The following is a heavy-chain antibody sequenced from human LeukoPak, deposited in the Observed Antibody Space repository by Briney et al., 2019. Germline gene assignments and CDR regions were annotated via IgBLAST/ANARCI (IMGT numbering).Heavy chain of an antibody. CDR3: ARVVDFGDYDSLDC. D-gene: IGHD4-17*01. Sequence: GGSLRLSCAASGFPFSDYYMAWIRQAPGKGLEWVSYVSDSASDTKYADSVKGRFTISRDNAKNSLYLQMNSLRAGDTAVYFCARVVDFGDYDSLDCWGQETLVTVSS. J-gene: IGHJ4*02. CDR2: VSDSASDT. CDR1: GFPFSDYY. V-gene: IGHV3-11*05.